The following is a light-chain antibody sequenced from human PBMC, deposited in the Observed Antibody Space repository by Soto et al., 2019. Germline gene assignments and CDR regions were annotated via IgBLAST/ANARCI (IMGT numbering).Light chain of an antibody. CDR3: QQYYNWPRT. Sequence: EIVMTQSPVTLSVSPGERATLSCRASQTIRNNLAWYQQKPGQAPRLIISGASTTATDSPARFSGGGSGTEFTLTISGLQSEDFAVYYCQQYYNWPRTFGQGTKV. CDR1: QTIRNN. J-gene: IGKJ1*01. CDR2: GAS. V-gene: IGKV3-15*01.